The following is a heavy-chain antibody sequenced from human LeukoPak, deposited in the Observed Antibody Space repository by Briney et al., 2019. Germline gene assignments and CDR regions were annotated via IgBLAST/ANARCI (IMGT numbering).Heavy chain of an antibody. V-gene: IGHV3-48*03. CDR1: GFTFRSYE. CDR2: ISRSGTTI. J-gene: IGHJ4*02. CDR3: ARDPPPYSSGWHGSV. Sequence: GGSLRLSCAASGFTFRSYEMNWVRQAPGKGLEWVSYISRSGTTIYYVDSVKGRFTISRDNAKDSLYLQMNSLRAEDTAVYYCARDPPPYSSGWHGSVWGQGTLVTVSS. D-gene: IGHD6-19*01.